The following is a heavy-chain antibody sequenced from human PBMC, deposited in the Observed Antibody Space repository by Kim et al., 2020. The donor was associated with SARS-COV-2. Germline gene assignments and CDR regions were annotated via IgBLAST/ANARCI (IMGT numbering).Heavy chain of an antibody. CDR2: IYSGGST. CDR1: GFTVSSNY. J-gene: IGHJ6*02. CDR3: ARVPLDQGYYYYGMDV. Sequence: GGSLRLSCAASGFTVSSNYMSWVRQAPGKGLEWVSVIYSGGSTYYADSVKGRFTISRDNSKNTLYLQMNSLRAEDTAVYYCARVPLDQGYYYYGMDVWGQGTTVTVSS. V-gene: IGHV3-53*01.